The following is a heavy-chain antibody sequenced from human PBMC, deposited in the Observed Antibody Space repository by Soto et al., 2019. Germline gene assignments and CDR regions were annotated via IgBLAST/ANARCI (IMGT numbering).Heavy chain of an antibody. V-gene: IGHV3-66*01. CDR1: GFTVSSNY. J-gene: IGHJ3*02. D-gene: IGHD6-19*01. CDR2: IYSGGST. Sequence: GGSLRLSCAASGFTVSSNYMSWVRQAPGKGLKWVSVIYSGGSTYYADSEKGRLTISRDNSKNTLYLKMNSLRAEDTAVYYCAREREQWQGAFDIWGQGTMVTVSS. CDR3: AREREQWQGAFDI.